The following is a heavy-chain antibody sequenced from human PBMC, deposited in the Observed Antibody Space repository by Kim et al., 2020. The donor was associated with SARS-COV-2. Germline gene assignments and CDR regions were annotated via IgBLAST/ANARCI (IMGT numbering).Heavy chain of an antibody. CDR3: ARVADTAMRGPFDY. Sequence: ADSVKGRFTISRDNSKNTLYLQMNSLRAEDTAVYYCARVADTAMRGPFDYRGQGTLVTVSS. D-gene: IGHD5-18*01. J-gene: IGHJ4*02. V-gene: IGHV3-33*01.